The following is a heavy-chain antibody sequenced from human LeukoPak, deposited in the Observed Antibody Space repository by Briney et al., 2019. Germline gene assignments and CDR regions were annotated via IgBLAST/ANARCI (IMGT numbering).Heavy chain of an antibody. CDR2: IYSGGST. CDR3: ARDHGTAVAGTMGDFDY. CDR1: GFTVSSNY. V-gene: IGHV3-66*01. D-gene: IGHD6-19*01. J-gene: IGHJ4*02. Sequence: GESLRLSCAASGFTVSSNYMSWVRQAPGKGLEWVSVIYSGGSTYYADSVKGRFTISRDNSKNTLYLQMNSLRAEDTAVYYCARDHGTAVAGTMGDFDYWGQGTLVTVSS.